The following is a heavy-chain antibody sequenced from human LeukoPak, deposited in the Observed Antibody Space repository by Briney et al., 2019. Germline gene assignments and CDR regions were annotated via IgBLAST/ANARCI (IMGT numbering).Heavy chain of an antibody. D-gene: IGHD6-19*01. Sequence: SETLSLTCAVYGGSFSGYYWSWIRQPPGKGLEWIGEINHSGSTNYNPSLKSRVTISVDTSKNQFSLKLSSVTAADTAVYYCAACIALAVDYWGQGTLVTVSS. V-gene: IGHV4-34*01. J-gene: IGHJ4*02. CDR1: GGSFSGYY. CDR3: AACIALAVDY. CDR2: INHSGST.